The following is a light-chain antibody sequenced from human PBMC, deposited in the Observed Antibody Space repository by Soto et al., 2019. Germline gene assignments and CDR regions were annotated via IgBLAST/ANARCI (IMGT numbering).Light chain of an antibody. CDR1: QGISSY. Sequence: AIRMTQSPSSLSASTGDRVTITCRASQGISSYLAWYQQEPGKAPKLLIYAASTLQSGVPSRFSGSGSGTDFTLTISRLQSEVFASYCCQRYYNYPPWTCGQGTRVDIK. V-gene: IGKV1-8*01. J-gene: IGKJ1*01. CDR3: QRYYNYPPWT. CDR2: AAS.